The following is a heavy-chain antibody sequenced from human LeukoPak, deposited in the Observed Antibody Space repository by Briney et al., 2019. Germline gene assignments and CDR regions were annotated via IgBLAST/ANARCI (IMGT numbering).Heavy chain of an antibody. Sequence: GGSLRLSCAASGFISSRYDMSWVRQAPGKGLEWVSAFRGSGGNTYYADSVKGRFTIFRDNSKNTLYLQMNSLRAEDTAVHYCAKVFGGYGGYYFDSWGQGTLVTVSS. V-gene: IGHV3-23*01. J-gene: IGHJ4*02. D-gene: IGHD5-12*01. CDR1: GFISSRYD. CDR2: FRGSGGNT. CDR3: AKVFGGYGGYYFDS.